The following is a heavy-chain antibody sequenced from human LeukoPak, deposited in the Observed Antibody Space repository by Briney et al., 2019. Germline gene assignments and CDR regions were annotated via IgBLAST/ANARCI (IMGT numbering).Heavy chain of an antibody. CDR3: ARHEYSGYDNWFDP. D-gene: IGHD5-12*01. V-gene: IGHV4-4*07. Sequence: MASETLSLTCTVSGGSISTHYCNWVRQPAGKGLEWIGRIYTSGSTNYNPSLKSRVTISVDTSKNQFSLKLSSVTAADTAVYYCARHEYSGYDNWFDPWGQGTLVTVSS. CDR2: IYTSGST. CDR1: GGSISTHY. J-gene: IGHJ5*02.